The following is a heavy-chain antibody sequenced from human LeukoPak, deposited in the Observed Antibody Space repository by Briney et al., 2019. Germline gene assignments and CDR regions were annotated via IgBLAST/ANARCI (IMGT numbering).Heavy chain of an antibody. CDR3: ARGNRLAAAGTNDAFDI. CDR2: HSGSP. Sequence: HSGSPNYNPSLKSRVTISVDKSKNQFSLKLSSVTAADTAVYYCARGNRLAAAGTNDAFDIWGQGTMVTVSS. J-gene: IGHJ3*02. D-gene: IGHD6-13*01. V-gene: IGHV4/OR15-8*01.